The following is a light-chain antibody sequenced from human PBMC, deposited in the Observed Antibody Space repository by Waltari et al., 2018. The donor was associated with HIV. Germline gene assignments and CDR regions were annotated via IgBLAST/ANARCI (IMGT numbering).Light chain of an antibody. CDR1: SSNIGSNT. V-gene: IGLV1-44*01. CDR2: SNN. Sequence: QSVLTQPPSASGTPGQRVTISCSGSSSNIGSNTVNWYQQLPGTAPKLLIYSNNQRTSGVPDRVSGSKSGTSASLAISGLQSDDEADYYCAAWDDSLNAPVFGGGTKLTVL. CDR3: AAWDDSLNAPV. J-gene: IGLJ3*02.